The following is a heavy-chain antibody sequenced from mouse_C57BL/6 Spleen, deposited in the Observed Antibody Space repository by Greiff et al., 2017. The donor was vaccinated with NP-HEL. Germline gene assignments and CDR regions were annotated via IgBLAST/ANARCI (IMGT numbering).Heavy chain of an antibody. J-gene: IGHJ1*03. Sequence: VQLQQSGTVLARPGASVKMSCKTSGYTFTSYWMHWVKQRPGQGLEWIGAIYPGNSDTSYNQKFKGKAKLTAVTSASTAYMELSSLTNEDSAVYYCTRYYGSSYDWYFDVWGTGTTVTVSS. CDR2: IYPGNSDT. CDR3: TRYYGSSYDWYFDV. CDR1: GYTFTSYW. D-gene: IGHD1-1*01. V-gene: IGHV1-5*01.